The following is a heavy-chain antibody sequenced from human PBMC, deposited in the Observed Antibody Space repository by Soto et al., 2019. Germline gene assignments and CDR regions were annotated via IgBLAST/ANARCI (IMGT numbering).Heavy chain of an antibody. CDR3: AKAYSNSWPNDWFDP. Sequence: EVQLLESGGGWLQPGGSLRLSCAASGFTFSSYAMNWVRQAPGKGLEWVSGITGSGAGSYYSDSVKGWFTISRDNSKNTRYLQMNSLRAEDTAVYYWAKAYSNSWPNDWFDPWGQGTLVTVSS. J-gene: IGHJ5*02. V-gene: IGHV3-23*01. D-gene: IGHD6-13*01. CDR1: GFTFSSYA. CDR2: ITGSGAGS.